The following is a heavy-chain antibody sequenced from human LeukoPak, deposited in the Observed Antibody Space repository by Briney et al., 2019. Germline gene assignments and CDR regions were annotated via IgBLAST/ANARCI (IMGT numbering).Heavy chain of an antibody. V-gene: IGHV3-74*01. Sequence: GGSLRLSCAASGFTFSNHYMHWVRQAPGKGLVSVSRIDPNGRYTSYADSVKGRFTISRDNAKNTLYLQMNTLGAADTALYYCVRGSTDWNGMDVWGQGTTVTVSS. CDR2: IDPNGRYT. D-gene: IGHD6-19*01. CDR1: GFTFSNHY. J-gene: IGHJ6*02. CDR3: VRGSTDWNGMDV.